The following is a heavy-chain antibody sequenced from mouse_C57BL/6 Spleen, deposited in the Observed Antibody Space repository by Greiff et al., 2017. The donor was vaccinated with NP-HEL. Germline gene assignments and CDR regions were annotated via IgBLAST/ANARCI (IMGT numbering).Heavy chain of an antibody. CDR1: GFTFSSYA. D-gene: IGHD1-1*01. CDR2: ISDGGSYT. J-gene: IGHJ3*01. Sequence: EVNVVESGGGLVKPGGSLKLSCAASGFTFSSYAMSWVRQTPEKRLEWVATISDGGSYTYYPDNVKGRFTISRDNAKNNLYLQMSHLKSEDTAMYYCARDRLLGGFAYWGQGTLVTVSA. V-gene: IGHV5-4*01. CDR3: ARDRLLGGFAY.